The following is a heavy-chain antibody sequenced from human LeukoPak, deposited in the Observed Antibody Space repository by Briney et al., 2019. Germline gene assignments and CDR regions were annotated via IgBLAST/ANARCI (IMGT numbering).Heavy chain of an antibody. CDR1: GFTFSSYA. CDR2: ISGSGGST. V-gene: IGHV3-23*01. CDR3: ASSTVPWGNDV. D-gene: IGHD3-16*01. Sequence: GSLRLSCAASGFTFSSYAMSWVRQAPGKGLEWVSAISGSGGSTYYADSVKGRFTISRDSSKNTLYLQMNSLRAEDMAVYYCASSTVPWGNDVWGQGTTVTVSS. J-gene: IGHJ6*02.